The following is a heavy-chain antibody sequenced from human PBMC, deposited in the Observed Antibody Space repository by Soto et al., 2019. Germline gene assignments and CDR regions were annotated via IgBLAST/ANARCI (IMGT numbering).Heavy chain of an antibody. Sequence: XETLALTCNVSGGSISSYYWSWIRQPPGKGLEWIGYIYYSGSTNYNPSLKSRVTISVDTSKKQFSLKLSSVTAADTAVYYCARTTMVRGVIEVFDYWGQGSLVTVPS. D-gene: IGHD3-10*01. CDR1: GGSISSYY. CDR3: ARTTMVRGVIEVFDY. CDR2: IYYSGST. J-gene: IGHJ4*02. V-gene: IGHV4-59*01.